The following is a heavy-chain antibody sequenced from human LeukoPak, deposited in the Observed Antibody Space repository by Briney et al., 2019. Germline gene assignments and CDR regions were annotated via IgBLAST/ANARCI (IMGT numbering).Heavy chain of an antibody. D-gene: IGHD2-2*01. Sequence: GGSLRLSCAASGFTVSSNYMSWIRQAPGKGLEWVSYISSSGSAIYYADSVKGRFTISRDNAKNSLYLQMNSLRAEDTAVYYCARDHGVPHFYDAFDIWGQGTMVTVSS. CDR3: ARDHGVPHFYDAFDI. V-gene: IGHV3-11*04. J-gene: IGHJ3*02. CDR1: GFTVSSNY. CDR2: ISSSGSAI.